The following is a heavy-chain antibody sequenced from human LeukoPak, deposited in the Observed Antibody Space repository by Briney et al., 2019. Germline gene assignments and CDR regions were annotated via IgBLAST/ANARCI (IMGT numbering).Heavy chain of an antibody. V-gene: IGHV3-21*01. D-gene: IGHD4-23*01. Sequence: GGSLRLSCAASGFTFGNYWMSWVRQAPGKGLEWVSSISSSSSYIYYADSVKGRFTISRDNAKNSLYLQMNSLRAEDTAVYYCARDRAVVRPEDAFDIWGQGTMVTVSS. CDR3: ARDRAVVRPEDAFDI. CDR2: ISSSSSYI. CDR1: GFTFGNYW. J-gene: IGHJ3*02.